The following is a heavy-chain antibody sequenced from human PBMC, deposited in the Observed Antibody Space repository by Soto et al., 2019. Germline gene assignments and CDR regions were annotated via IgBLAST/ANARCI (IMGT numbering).Heavy chain of an antibody. J-gene: IGHJ3*01. Sequence: QVNLVESGGGVVQPGRSLRLSCEASGFIFSDFGMHWVRLAPGKGLEWVAVISYDGNNKYYAQSVKGRFTISRDNSKNTVFLNMDSLRPEDTAVYHCVKGDLDTAVVNSPDAFDFWGPGTMVSVS. D-gene: IGHD5-18*01. V-gene: IGHV3-30*18. CDR3: VKGDLDTAVVNSPDAFDF. CDR2: ISYDGNNK. CDR1: GFIFSDFG.